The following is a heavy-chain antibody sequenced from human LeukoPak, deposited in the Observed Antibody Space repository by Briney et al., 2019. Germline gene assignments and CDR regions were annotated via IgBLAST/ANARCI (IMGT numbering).Heavy chain of an antibody. D-gene: IGHD3-3*01. J-gene: IGHJ4*02. Sequence: PSETLSLTCAVYGGSFSGYYWSWIRQPPGKGLEWIGEINHSGSPNYNPSLKSRVTISVDTSKNQFSLKLSSVTAADTAVYYCARYDFWSGKAPNWGQGTLVTVSS. CDR2: INHSGSP. V-gene: IGHV4-34*01. CDR3: ARYDFWSGKAPN. CDR1: GGSFSGYY.